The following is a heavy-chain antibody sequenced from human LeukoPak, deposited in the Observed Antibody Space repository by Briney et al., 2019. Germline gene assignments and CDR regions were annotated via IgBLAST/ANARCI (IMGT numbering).Heavy chain of an antibody. CDR2: ISHSGSP. CDR3: ARGWEAGDFDY. Sequence: PSETLSLTCTVSGGSLISGGYYWNWIRQPPGKGLEWIGYISHSGSPYYNPSLKSRVTISLDRSKNQFSLKLNSVTAADTAVYYCARGWEAGDFDYWGQGTLVTVSS. CDR1: GGSLISGGYY. D-gene: IGHD1-26*01. J-gene: IGHJ4*02. V-gene: IGHV4-30-2*01.